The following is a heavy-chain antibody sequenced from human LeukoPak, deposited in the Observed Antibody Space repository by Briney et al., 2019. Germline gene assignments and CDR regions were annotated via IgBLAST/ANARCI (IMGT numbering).Heavy chain of an antibody. CDR1: GGSISSSSYY. CDR3: ARHSVFSRGYGGISSGGYFDY. CDR2: IYYSGST. V-gene: IGHV4-39*01. D-gene: IGHD4-23*01. Sequence: NPSETLSLTCTVSGGSISSSSYYWGWIRQPPGKGLEWIGSIYYSGSTYYNPSLKRRVTISVDTSKNQFSLKLSSVTAADTAVYYCARHSVFSRGYGGISSGGYFDYWGQGTLVTVSS. J-gene: IGHJ4*02.